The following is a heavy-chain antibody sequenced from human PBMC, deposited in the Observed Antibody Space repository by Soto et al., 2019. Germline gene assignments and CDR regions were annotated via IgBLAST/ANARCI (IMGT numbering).Heavy chain of an antibody. V-gene: IGHV3-21*01. CDR2: ISSTSAYI. CDR3: AGDSFSQYGSGKDGFAY. CDR1: GFIFSSYS. D-gene: IGHD3-10*01. J-gene: IGHJ4*02. Sequence: EVQLVESGGGLVKPGGSLRLSCAASGFIFSSYSMNWVRQAPGKGLEWVSSISSTSAYIYYADSVKGRFTISRDNAKNSLYLQMNSLSAEDTATYYCAGDSFSQYGSGKDGFAYWGQGSLVTVSS.